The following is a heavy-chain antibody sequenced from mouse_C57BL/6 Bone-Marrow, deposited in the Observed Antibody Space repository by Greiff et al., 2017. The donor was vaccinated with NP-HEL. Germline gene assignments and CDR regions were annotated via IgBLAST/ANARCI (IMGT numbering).Heavy chain of an antibody. CDR2: IYPRSGNT. CDR1: GYTFTSSG. V-gene: IGHV1-81*01. CDR3: ARWLLWFAY. Sequence: QVQLQQSGAELARPGASVKLSCKASGYTFTSSGISWVKQRTGQGLEWIGEIYPRSGNTYYNEKFKGKATLTADKSSSTAYMELRSLTSEDSAVYFCARWLLWFAYWGQGTLVTVSA. D-gene: IGHD2-3*01. J-gene: IGHJ3*01.